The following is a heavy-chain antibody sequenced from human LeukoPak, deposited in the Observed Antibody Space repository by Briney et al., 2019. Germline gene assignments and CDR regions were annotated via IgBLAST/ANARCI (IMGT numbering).Heavy chain of an antibody. Sequence: GRSQRLSCAASGFTFSSYGMHWVRQSPGKGLEWVTVIWYDGSNKYYADSVKGRFTISRDNSKNTLYLQMNSLRAEDTAVYYCARDGGARGNWFDPWGQGTLVTVSS. CDR3: ARDGGARGNWFDP. CDR2: IWYDGSNK. D-gene: IGHD3-10*01. V-gene: IGHV3-33*01. CDR1: GFTFSSYG. J-gene: IGHJ5*02.